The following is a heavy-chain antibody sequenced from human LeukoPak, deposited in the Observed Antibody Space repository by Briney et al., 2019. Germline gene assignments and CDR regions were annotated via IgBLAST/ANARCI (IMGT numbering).Heavy chain of an antibody. J-gene: IGHJ6*02. CDR2: IIPIFGTA. CDR1: GGTFSSYA. Sequence: SVKVSCKASGGTFSSYAISWVRQAPGRGLEWMGGIIPIFGTANYAQKFQGRVTITADESTSTAYMELSSLRSEDTAVYYCARVSLGNEPGSPQNYYYYGMDVWGQGTTVTVSS. CDR3: ARVSLGNEPGSPQNYYYYGMDV. V-gene: IGHV1-69*13.